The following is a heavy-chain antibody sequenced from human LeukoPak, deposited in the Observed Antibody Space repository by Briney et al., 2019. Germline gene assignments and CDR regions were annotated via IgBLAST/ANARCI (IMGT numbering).Heavy chain of an antibody. D-gene: IGHD2-2*01. CDR3: ARQLSDITSSPNY. CDR2: IYPRDSRT. V-gene: IGHV5-51*01. Sequence: GESLKISCKGSGYCFSSYWIAWVRQMPGKDLEWMGVIYPRDSRTTYSPSFQDQVTISADKSISTAYLQWTSLKASDTAMYYCARQLSDITSSPNYWGTGTLVTVSS. J-gene: IGHJ4*02. CDR1: GYCFSSYW.